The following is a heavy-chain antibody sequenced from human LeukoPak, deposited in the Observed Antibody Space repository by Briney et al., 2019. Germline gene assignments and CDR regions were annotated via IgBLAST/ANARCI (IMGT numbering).Heavy chain of an antibody. Sequence: PGRSLRLSCAASGFTFSSYAMHWVRQAPGKGLEWVAVISYDGSNKYYADSVKGRFTISRDNSKNTLYLQMNSLRAEDTAVYYCARDPISTTDYGGYFDYWGQGTLVTVSS. CDR2: ISYDGSNK. D-gene: IGHD4-23*01. CDR3: ARDPISTTDYGGYFDY. J-gene: IGHJ4*02. V-gene: IGHV3-30-3*01. CDR1: GFTFSSYA.